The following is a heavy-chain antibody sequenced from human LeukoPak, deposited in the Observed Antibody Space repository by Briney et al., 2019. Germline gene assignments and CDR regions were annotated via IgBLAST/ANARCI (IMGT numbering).Heavy chain of an antibody. CDR1: GGSISSHY. V-gene: IGHV4-59*11. J-gene: IGHJ6*03. CDR3: AQSSYYYYMDV. Sequence: SETLSLTCTVSGGSISSHYWSWIRQPPGKGLEWIGYIYNSGSTNYNPSIKSRVTISVDTSKNQFSLKLSSVTAADTAMYYCAQSSYYYYMDVWSKGTTVTVSS. D-gene: IGHD6-6*01. CDR2: IYNSGST.